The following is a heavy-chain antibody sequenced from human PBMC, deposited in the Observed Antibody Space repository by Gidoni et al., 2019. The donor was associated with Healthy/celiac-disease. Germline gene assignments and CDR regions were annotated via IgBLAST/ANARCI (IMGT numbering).Heavy chain of an antibody. CDR3: ARQPRGFGSGPLAIGY. J-gene: IGHJ4*02. Sequence: QLQLQESGPGLVKPSETLSLTCTVSGGSISSSSYYWGWIRQPPGKGLEWIGSIYYSGSTYYNPSLKSRVTISVDTSKNQFSLKLSSVTAADTAVYYCARQPRGFGSGPLAIGYWGQGTLVTVSS. D-gene: IGHD6-19*01. CDR1: GGSISSSSYY. CDR2: IYYSGST. V-gene: IGHV4-39*01.